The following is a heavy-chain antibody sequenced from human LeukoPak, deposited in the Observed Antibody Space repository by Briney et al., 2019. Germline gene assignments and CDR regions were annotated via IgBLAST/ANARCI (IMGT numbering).Heavy chain of an antibody. CDR1: GGSFSGYY. CDR2: INHSGST. J-gene: IGHJ4*02. V-gene: IGHV4-34*01. D-gene: IGHD3-10*01. CDR3: ARGQYYFGSGSYDF. Sequence: SETLSLTCAVYGGSFSGYYWSWIRQPPGKGLEWIGEINHSGSTNYNPSLKSRVTISLDSSKNQFSLRLTSVTAADTAVYYCARGQYYFGSGSYDFWGQGTLVTVSS.